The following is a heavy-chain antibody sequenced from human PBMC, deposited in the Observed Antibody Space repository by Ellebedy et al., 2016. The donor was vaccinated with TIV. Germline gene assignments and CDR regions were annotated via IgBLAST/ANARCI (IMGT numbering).Heavy chain of an antibody. J-gene: IGHJ2*01. CDR1: GYTFTNKHY. CDR2: IHPGEGST. D-gene: IGHD5-24*01. Sequence: AASVKVSCKASGYTFTNKHYIHWVRQAPGQGLEWMGIIHPGEGSTDYAQKFQGRVTMTRDTSTSTAYMELSSLRSEDTAVYYCAGDRAPIGRNWYFDLWGRGTLVTVSS. CDR3: AGDRAPIGRNWYFDL. V-gene: IGHV1-46*01.